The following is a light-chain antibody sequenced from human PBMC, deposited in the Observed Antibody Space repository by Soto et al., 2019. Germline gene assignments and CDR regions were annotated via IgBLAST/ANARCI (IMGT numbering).Light chain of an antibody. Sequence: QSVLAQPPSASGFPGQSVTISCTGNGSDVGGYNFVSWYQHPPGKAPTLMIYEVTRRSSGVPDRFSGSQSGNTASLTVSVLLAEDEADYYCASYAGGNQVFGTGTKVT. V-gene: IGLV2-8*01. CDR1: GSDVGGYNF. CDR2: EVT. J-gene: IGLJ1*01. CDR3: ASYAGGNQV.